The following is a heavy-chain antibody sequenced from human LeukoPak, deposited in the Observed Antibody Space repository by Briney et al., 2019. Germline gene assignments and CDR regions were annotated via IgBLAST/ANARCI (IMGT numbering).Heavy chain of an antibody. J-gene: IGHJ4*02. Sequence: ASVRVSCKASGYTFSNYGISWVRQAPGQGLEWMGWISGYNGNTNYAQKLQGRVTMTTDTSTYTAYMELRSLRSDDTAVYYCARGYYDSSDYPTYFDYWGQGTLVTVPS. V-gene: IGHV1-18*01. D-gene: IGHD3-22*01. CDR2: ISGYNGNT. CDR1: GYTFSNYG. CDR3: ARGYYDSSDYPTYFDY.